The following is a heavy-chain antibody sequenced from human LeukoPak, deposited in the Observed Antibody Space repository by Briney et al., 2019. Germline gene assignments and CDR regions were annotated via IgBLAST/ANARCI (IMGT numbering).Heavy chain of an antibody. Sequence: PSETLSLTCTVSGGSISSYYWSWIRQPPGKGLEWIGYIYYSGGTNYNPSLKSRVTISVDTSKNQFSLKLSSVTAADTAVYYCASDRIEVDAFDIWGQGTMVTVSS. V-gene: IGHV4-59*08. D-gene: IGHD2-15*01. CDR2: IYYSGGT. CDR3: ASDRIEVDAFDI. J-gene: IGHJ3*02. CDR1: GGSISSYY.